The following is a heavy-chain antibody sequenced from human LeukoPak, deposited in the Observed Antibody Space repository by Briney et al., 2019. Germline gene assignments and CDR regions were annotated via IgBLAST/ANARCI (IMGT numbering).Heavy chain of an antibody. J-gene: IGHJ4*02. CDR3: AKVLRKYSYGPGTEYYFDY. CDR1: GFTFSSYA. V-gene: IGHV3-23*01. D-gene: IGHD5-18*01. Sequence: GGSLRLSCAASGFTFSSYAMSWVRQAPGQGLEWVSAISGSAGSTYYADSVKGRFTISRDNSKNTLYLQMNSLRAEDTAVYYCAKVLRKYSYGPGTEYYFDYWGQGTLVTVSS. CDR2: ISGSAGST.